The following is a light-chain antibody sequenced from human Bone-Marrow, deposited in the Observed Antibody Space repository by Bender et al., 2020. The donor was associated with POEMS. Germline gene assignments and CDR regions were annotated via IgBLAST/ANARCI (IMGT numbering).Light chain of an antibody. CDR1: NIGSES. J-gene: IGLJ1*01. CDR2: KDT. CDR3: QSAGNNEIFV. Sequence: SYVLTQPPSVSVAPGQTARIACGGNNIGSESVHWYQQKPGQAPVLVIHKDTERPSGIPERFSGSASGTTVTLTISGVQAEDEADYYCQSAGNNEIFVFGSGTKVTVL. V-gene: IGLV3-25*03.